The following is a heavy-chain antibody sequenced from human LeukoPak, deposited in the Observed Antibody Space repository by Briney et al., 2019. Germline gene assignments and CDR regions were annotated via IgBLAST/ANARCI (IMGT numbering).Heavy chain of an antibody. V-gene: IGHV3-23*01. Sequence: GGSLRLSRASSGFTFSSYAMSWVRQAPGKGLEGVSAISGSGGSTYYADSVKGRFTISRDNSKNTLYLQMNSLRAEDTAVYYCVRLDDDILTGYNHWGQGTLVTVSS. CDR2: ISGSGGST. D-gene: IGHD3-9*01. J-gene: IGHJ4*02. CDR3: VRLDDDILTGYNH. CDR1: GFTFSSYA.